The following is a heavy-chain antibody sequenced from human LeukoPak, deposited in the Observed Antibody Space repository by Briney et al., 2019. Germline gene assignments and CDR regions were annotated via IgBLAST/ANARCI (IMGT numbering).Heavy chain of an antibody. CDR3: ARGEWDLLFDY. CDR1: GGSMSSYY. D-gene: IGHD1-26*01. CDR2: IFYSGST. Sequence: PSETLSLTCTVSGGSMSSYYWSWIRQPPGKGLEWIGHIFYSGSTNYNPSLKSRVTISVDTSENQFSLKLSSVTAADTAVYYCARGEWDLLFDYWGQGTLVTVSS. J-gene: IGHJ4*02. V-gene: IGHV4-59*01.